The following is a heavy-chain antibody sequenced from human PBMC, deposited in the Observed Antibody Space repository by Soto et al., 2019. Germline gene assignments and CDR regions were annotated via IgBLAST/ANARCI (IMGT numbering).Heavy chain of an antibody. D-gene: IGHD3-10*01. CDR3: ARDASLYYYGSGSYYDY. CDR2: ISSNGGST. CDR1: GFTFSSYA. V-gene: IGHV3-64*01. Sequence: GGSLRLSCAASGFTFSSYAMHWVRQAPGKGLEYVSAISSNGGSTYYANSVKGRFTISRDNSKNTLYLQMGSLRAEDMAVYYCARDASLYYYGSGSYYDYGGQGTLVTVSS. J-gene: IGHJ4*02.